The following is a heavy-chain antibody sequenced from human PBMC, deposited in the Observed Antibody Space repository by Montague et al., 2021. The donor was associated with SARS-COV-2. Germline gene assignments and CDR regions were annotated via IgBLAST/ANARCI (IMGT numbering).Heavy chain of an antibody. CDR1: GYTFTSYD. J-gene: IGHJ4*02. D-gene: IGHD3-22*01. V-gene: IGHV1-8*01. CDR2: MNPNSGNT. Sequence: SVKVSCKASGYTFTSYDINWVRQATGQGLEWMEWMNPNSGNTGYAQKFQGRVTMTRNTSISTAYMEPTSLRSEDTALYYCARAYDSSGWLDYWGQGTLVTVSS. CDR3: ARAYDSSGWLDY.